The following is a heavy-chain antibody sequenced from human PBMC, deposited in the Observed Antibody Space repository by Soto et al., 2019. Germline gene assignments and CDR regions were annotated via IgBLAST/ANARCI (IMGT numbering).Heavy chain of an antibody. CDR2: IKQDGSEK. J-gene: IGHJ6*03. Sequence: GGSLRLSCAASGFTFSSYWMSWVRQAPGKGLERVANIKQDGSEKYYVDSVKVRFTISRDNAKNSLYLQMNSLRAEDTAVYYCARDRRNTYYDFWSGPETHYYMDVWGKGTTVTVSS. CDR3: ARDRRNTYYDFWSGPETHYYMDV. V-gene: IGHV3-7*01. CDR1: GFTFSSYW. D-gene: IGHD3-3*01.